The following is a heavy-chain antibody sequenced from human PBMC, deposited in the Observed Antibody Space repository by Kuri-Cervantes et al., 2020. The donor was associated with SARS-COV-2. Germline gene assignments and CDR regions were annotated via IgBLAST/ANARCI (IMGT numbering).Heavy chain of an antibody. CDR1: GGPLSDNH. CDR3: ARLRRHNNAWFVTGYYMDV. J-gene: IGHJ6*03. V-gene: IGHV4-34*01. CDR2: INYSGTT. Sequence: GSLRLSCAVYGGPLSDNHWTWVRQPPGKGLEWIGEINYSGTTNYNPSLKSRVTMSVDISKNQFSLNLTSVTAADTAVYYCARLRRHNNAWFVTGYYMDVWGKGTTVTVSS. D-gene: IGHD3-10*01.